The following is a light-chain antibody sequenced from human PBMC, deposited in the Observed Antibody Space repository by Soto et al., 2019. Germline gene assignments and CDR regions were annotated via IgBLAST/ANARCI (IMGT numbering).Light chain of an antibody. V-gene: IGKV1-8*01. CDR2: AAS. CDR1: QGISSY. Sequence: AISMSHSPSSLPAKKGDRVTSTCRASQGISSYLAWYQQKPGKAPKLLIYAASTLQSGVPSRFSGSGSGTDFTLTISCLQSEDFATYYCQQDYSYPPTFGQGAMVDIK. J-gene: IGKJ1*01. CDR3: QQDYSYPPT.